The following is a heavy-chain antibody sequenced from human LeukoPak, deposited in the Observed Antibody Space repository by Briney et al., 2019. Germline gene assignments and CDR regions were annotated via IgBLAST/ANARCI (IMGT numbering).Heavy chain of an antibody. V-gene: IGHV1-18*01. Sequence: ASVKVSCKASGYTFTNYGISWVRQAPGQGLEWMGWISAYNGNTNYAQKLQGRVTMTTDTSTSTAYMELRSLRSDDTAVYYCARDPLIGYEEYYFDYWGQGTLVTVSS. CDR3: ARDPLIGYEEYYFDY. D-gene: IGHD5-12*01. J-gene: IGHJ4*02. CDR1: GYTFTNYG. CDR2: ISAYNGNT.